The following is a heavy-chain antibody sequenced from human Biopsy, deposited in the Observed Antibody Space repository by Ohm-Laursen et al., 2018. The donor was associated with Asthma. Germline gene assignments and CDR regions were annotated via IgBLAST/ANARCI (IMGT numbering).Heavy chain of an antibody. CDR2: ISKDASTQ. J-gene: IGHJ3*02. CDR1: GFSFSNFA. V-gene: IGHV3-30*01. D-gene: IGHD1-1*01. Sequence: SLRLSCSASGFSFSNFAIHWVRQAPGKGLEWVGVISKDASTQDYADSVKGRFTMARDNSKNTPDLQMNSLREEDTAVYYCVRDGTDDAFDIWGQGTVVSVSS. CDR3: VRDGTDDAFDI.